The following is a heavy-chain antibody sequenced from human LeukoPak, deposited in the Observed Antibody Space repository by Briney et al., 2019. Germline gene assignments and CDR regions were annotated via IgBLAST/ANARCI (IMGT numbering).Heavy chain of an antibody. CDR3: AKISVEGRGLRFDY. J-gene: IGHJ4*02. V-gene: IGHV3-23*01. Sequence: GGSLRLSCAASGFAFSSYAMSWVRQAPGKGLEWVSAISGSGGSIYYADSVKGRFTISRDNSKNTLYLQMNSLRAEDTAVYYCAKISVEGRGLRFDYWGQGTLVTVSS. CDR2: ISGSGGSI. D-gene: IGHD2-15*01. CDR1: GFAFSSYA.